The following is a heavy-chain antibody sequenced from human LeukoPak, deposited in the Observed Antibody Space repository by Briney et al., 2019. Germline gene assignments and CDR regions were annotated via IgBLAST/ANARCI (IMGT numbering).Heavy chain of an antibody. V-gene: IGHV4-30-4*01. J-gene: IGHJ6*02. CDR1: GGSISSGDYY. Sequence: SETLSLTCTVSGGSISSGDYYWSWIRQPPGKGLEWIGYIYYSGSTYYNPSLKSRVTISVDTSKNQFSLKLSSVTAADTAVYYCARDSSRPYDSGSYYNVGGMDVWGQGTTVTVSS. CDR3: ARDSSRPYDSGSYYNVGGMDV. D-gene: IGHD3-10*01. CDR2: IYYSGST.